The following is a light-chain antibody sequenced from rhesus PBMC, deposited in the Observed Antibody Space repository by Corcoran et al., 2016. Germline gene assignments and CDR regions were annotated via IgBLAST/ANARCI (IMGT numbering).Light chain of an antibody. CDR2: YAS. CDR1: QSIGSS. Sequence: EIVLTQSPAFQSVTLKEKVTITCQASQSIGSSLHWYQQKPDQSPKLLSKYASQSISGVPSRFSGSGSGTDFTLTSNSLEAEDAATYYCQQSSSFPFTFGPGTKLDIK. V-gene: IGKV6-55*01. J-gene: IGKJ3*01. CDR3: QQSSSFPFT.